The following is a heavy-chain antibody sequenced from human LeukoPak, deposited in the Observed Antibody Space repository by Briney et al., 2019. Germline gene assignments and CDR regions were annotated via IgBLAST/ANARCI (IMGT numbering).Heavy chain of an antibody. CDR2: IWYDGTSK. CDR3: ARSQSSSLIDY. V-gene: IGHV3-33*08. J-gene: IGHJ4*02. CDR1: GFIFRNYI. D-gene: IGHD6-13*01. Sequence: GGSLRLSCAASGFIFRNYIMHWVRQAPGKGLEWVAVIWYDGTSKDYADSVKGRFTFSRDNSKNTLYLQMNSLTVEDTAVYYCARSQSSSLIDYWGQGTLVTVSS.